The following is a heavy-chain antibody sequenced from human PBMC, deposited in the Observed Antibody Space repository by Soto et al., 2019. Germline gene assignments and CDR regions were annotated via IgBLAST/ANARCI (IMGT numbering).Heavy chain of an antibody. Sequence: EVQLVESGGGLVKPGGSLRLSCAASGFTFSTYSMNWVRQAPGKGLAWVSSISSSSRYIYYADSVKGRFTISRDIAKNSLYLQMNSLRAEDTAVYNCARGIPIMATIPPFDYWGQGTLVTVSS. J-gene: IGHJ4*02. V-gene: IGHV3-21*01. CDR2: ISSSSRYI. CDR1: GFTFSTYS. D-gene: IGHD5-12*01. CDR3: ARGIPIMATIPPFDY.